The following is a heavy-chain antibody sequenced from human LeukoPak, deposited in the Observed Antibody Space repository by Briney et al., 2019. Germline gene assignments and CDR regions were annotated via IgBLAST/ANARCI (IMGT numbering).Heavy chain of an antibody. Sequence: ESGPTLVKPTQTLTLTCTFSGFSLSTSGVGVGWIRQPPGRALEWLALIYWNDDRRYSPSLKSRLPITKDTSNTQIALTMTNIDPVDTATYYCAHKGWGSPLFDSWGQGTLVTVSS. CDR2: IYWNDDR. V-gene: IGHV2-5*01. CDR1: GFSLSTSGVG. J-gene: IGHJ4*02. D-gene: IGHD7-27*01. CDR3: AHKGWGSPLFDS.